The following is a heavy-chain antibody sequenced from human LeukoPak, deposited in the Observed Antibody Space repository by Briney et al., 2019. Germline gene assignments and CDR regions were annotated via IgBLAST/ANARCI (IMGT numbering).Heavy chain of an antibody. J-gene: IGHJ4*02. CDR3: ARVYGSGSYYNHLSYPFDY. CDR1: GGSFSGYY. Sequence: SETLSLTCAVYGGSFSGYYWSGLRQPPGKGLEGMGEINHSGSTNYNPSLKSRVTISVDTSKHQFSLKLSSVTAADTAVYYCARVYGSGSYYNHLSYPFDYWGQGTLVTVSS. D-gene: IGHD3-10*01. V-gene: IGHV4-34*01. CDR2: INHSGST.